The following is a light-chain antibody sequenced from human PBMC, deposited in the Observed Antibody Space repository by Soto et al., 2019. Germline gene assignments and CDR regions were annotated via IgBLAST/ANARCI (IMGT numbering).Light chain of an antibody. CDR3: ASSTSDSLYV. V-gene: IGLV2-14*01. CDR2: KVT. Sequence: QSALTQPASVSGSPGQSITISCTGTSSDVGGNKHVSWYQQYPGKVPKLLINKVTNRPSGVSYRFSGSKSGNTASLTISALLAEDEADYFCASSTSDSLYVFGTGTKVTVL. CDR1: SSDVGGNKH. J-gene: IGLJ1*01.